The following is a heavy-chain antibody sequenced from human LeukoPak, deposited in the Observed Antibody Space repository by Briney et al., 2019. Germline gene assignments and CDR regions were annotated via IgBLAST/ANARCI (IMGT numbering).Heavy chain of an antibody. CDR2: IYYRGST. V-gene: IGHV4-39*01. Sequence: SETLSLTCTVSGGSISSSSYYWGWIRQPPGKGLEWIGSIYYRGSTYYNPSLKSRVTISVDTSKNQFSLKLSSVTAADTAVYYCAYCGGDCYYLGAFDIWGQGTMVTVSS. CDR3: AYCGGDCYYLGAFDI. J-gene: IGHJ3*02. D-gene: IGHD2-21*02. CDR1: GGSISSSSYY.